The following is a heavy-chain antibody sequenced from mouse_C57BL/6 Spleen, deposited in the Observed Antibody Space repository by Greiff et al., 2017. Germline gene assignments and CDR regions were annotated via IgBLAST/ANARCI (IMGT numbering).Heavy chain of an antibody. CDR2: ISDGGSYT. J-gene: IGHJ3*01. CDR3: ARDKSNSAWFAY. D-gene: IGHD2-5*01. V-gene: IGHV5-4*01. Sequence: EVMLVESGGGLVKPGGSLKLSCAASGFTFSSYAMSWVRQTPAKRLEWVATISDGGSYTYYPDNVKGRFTISRDNAKNNLYLQMSHLKSEDTAMYYCARDKSNSAWFAYWGQGTVVTVSA. CDR1: GFTFSSYA.